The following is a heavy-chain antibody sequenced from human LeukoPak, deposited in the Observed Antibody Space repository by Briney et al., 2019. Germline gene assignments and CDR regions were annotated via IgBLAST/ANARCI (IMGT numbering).Heavy chain of an antibody. V-gene: IGHV4-38-2*01. CDR2: IYHSGST. D-gene: IGHD4-11*01. CDR1: GYSIRSGDY. J-gene: IGHJ4*02. Sequence: PSETLSLTCAVSGYSIRSGDYWGWIRQSPRKGLEWIGSIYHSGSTHYNPSLKSRVTISVDTSKNQFSLMLSSVTAADTAVYYCARNRSPTTTPGFDHWGQGTLVTVSS. CDR3: ARNRSPTTTPGFDH.